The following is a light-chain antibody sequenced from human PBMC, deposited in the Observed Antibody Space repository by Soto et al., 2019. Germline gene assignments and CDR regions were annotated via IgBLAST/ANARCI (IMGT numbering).Light chain of an antibody. CDR2: DVS. J-gene: IGLJ1*01. CDR1: SSDVGAYNY. V-gene: IGLV2-14*03. CDR3: SAYTITSPYV. Sequence: QSVLTQPASVSGSPGQSISISCTGTSSDVGAYNYISWYQQHPGKAPKLIIYDVSNRPSGVPSRFSGSKSGNTASLTISGLQAEDGADYYCSAYTITSPYVFGTGTKVTVL.